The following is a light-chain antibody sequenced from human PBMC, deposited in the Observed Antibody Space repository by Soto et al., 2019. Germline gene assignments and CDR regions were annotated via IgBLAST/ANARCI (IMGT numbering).Light chain of an antibody. CDR3: QQYSTSPWT. Sequence: EIVLTQSPGTLTLSPGERATLSCRASQSVRSNYLAWYQQGPGQAPRLLIFAASSRATGIPDRFSGSGSGTDFTLTMIRLEPEDFAVYYCQQYSTSPWTFGQGTKVDIK. CDR2: AAS. CDR1: QSVRSNY. J-gene: IGKJ1*01. V-gene: IGKV3-20*01.